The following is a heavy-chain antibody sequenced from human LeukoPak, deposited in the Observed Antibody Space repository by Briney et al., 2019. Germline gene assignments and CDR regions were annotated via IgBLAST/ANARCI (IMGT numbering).Heavy chain of an antibody. CDR3: ARDRRISFFGVVDYYIDV. CDR1: GGSISNYY. V-gene: IGHV4-59*01. J-gene: IGHJ6*03. CDR2: IYYSGNT. Sequence: SSETLTLTCSVSGGSISNYYWSWIRQPPAKGLEWIGYIYYSGNTNYNPSLKSRVTISVDTSKNQYSLKLSSVTAADTAVYYCARDRRISFFGVVDYYIDVWGEGTTVTVSS. D-gene: IGHD3-3*01.